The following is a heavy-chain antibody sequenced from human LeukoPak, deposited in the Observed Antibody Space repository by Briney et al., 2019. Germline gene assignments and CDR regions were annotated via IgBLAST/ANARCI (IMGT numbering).Heavy chain of an antibody. V-gene: IGHV4-39*01. CDR2: IYYSGST. Sequence: PSETLSLTCTVSGGSISRSTYYWAWIRQSQGLEWIGSIYYSGSTYYNPSLKSRVEISVDTSKNQFSLNLNSVTAADTAVYYCARLHSSGWYLDCWGQGTLVIVSS. D-gene: IGHD6-19*01. J-gene: IGHJ4*02. CDR1: GGSISRSTYY. CDR3: ARLHSSGWYLDC.